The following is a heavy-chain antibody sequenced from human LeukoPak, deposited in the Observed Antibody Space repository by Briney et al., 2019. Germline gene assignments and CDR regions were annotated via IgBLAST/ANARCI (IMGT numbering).Heavy chain of an antibody. Sequence: ASVKVSCKASGYTFTTYYIHWVRQAPGQGLEWMGIINPSGGGTSYAQKFQGRVTVTMDTSTGTVYMEVSSLRSEDTAVYYCARDRSGSYYGFDYWGQGTLVTVSS. D-gene: IGHD1-26*01. J-gene: IGHJ4*02. CDR2: INPSGGGT. V-gene: IGHV1-46*01. CDR1: GYTFTTYY. CDR3: ARDRSGSYYGFDY.